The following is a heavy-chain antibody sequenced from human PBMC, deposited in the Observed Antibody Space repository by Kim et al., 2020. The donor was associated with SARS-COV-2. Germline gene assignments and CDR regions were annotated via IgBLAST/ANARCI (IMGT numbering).Heavy chain of an antibody. Sequence: SETLSLTCTVSGDSISGYYWSWIRQSPGKGLEWVGHIYYSGLSDHSPSLKSRVTISIDTSKNQFSLILTSVTAADTAVYYCARAGPWLEDSWFDPWGQGTLVTVSA. CDR3: ARAGPWLEDSWFDP. CDR1: GDSISGYY. CDR2: IYYSGLS. D-gene: IGHD6-19*01. J-gene: IGHJ5*02. V-gene: IGHV4-59*08.